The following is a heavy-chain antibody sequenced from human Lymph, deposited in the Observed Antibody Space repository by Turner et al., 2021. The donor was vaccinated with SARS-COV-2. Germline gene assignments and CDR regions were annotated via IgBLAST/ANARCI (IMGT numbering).Heavy chain of an antibody. CDR2: ITFTSSYI. CDR1: GFTFSSYS. J-gene: IGHJ4*02. V-gene: IGHV3-21*01. D-gene: IGHD2-21*02. CDR3: ARGPPDFPYYFDY. Sequence: EVQLVESGGGLVKPGGSLSLPCAASGFTFSSYSMNWVRQAPGKGPEWVSSITFTSSYIYYADSVKGRFTISRDNAKNSLYLQMNSLRAEDTAVYYCARGPPDFPYYFDYWGQGTLVTVSS.